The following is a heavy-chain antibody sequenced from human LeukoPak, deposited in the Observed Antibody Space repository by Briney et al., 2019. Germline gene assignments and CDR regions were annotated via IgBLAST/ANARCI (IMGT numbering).Heavy chain of an antibody. V-gene: IGHV3-21*01. D-gene: IGHD1-26*01. J-gene: IGHJ5*02. Sequence: GGSLRLSCAASGFTFSRNGMTWVRQAPGKGLEWVSSISSSSSYIYYADSVKGRFTISRDNAKNSLYLQMNSLRAEDTAVYYCARDPGRGANWFDPWGQGTLVTVSS. CDR3: ARDPGRGANWFDP. CDR1: GFTFSRNG. CDR2: ISSSSSYI.